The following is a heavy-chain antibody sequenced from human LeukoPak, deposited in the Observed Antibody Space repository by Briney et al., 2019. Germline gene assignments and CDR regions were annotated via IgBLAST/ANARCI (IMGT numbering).Heavy chain of an antibody. D-gene: IGHD3-22*01. CDR1: GYTFTSYG. CDR2: ISAYSGNT. J-gene: IGHJ4*02. Sequence: ASVKVSCKASGYTFTSYGISWVRQAPGQGLEWMGWISAYSGNTNYAQKLQGRVTMTTDTSTSTAYMELRSLRSDDTAVYYCARDGRVYYYDSSGYYALSYWGQGTLVTVSS. CDR3: ARDGRVYYYDSSGYYALSY. V-gene: IGHV1-18*01.